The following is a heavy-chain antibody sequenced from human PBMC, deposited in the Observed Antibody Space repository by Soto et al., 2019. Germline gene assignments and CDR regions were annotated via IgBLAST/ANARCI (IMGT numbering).Heavy chain of an antibody. V-gene: IGHV3-23*01. CDR1: GFTFSTSA. Sequence: GGSLRLSCTASGFTFSTSAMSWVRQAPGRGLEWVSGISGSGAGTYYADSVKGRFTISRDNSKNTLCLQMSGLRAEDAAVYYCAKGPTVFGAVISFDYYYGMYVWGQGTPVTVSS. D-gene: IGHD3-3*01. CDR3: AKGPTVFGAVISFDYYYGMYV. CDR2: ISGSGAGT. J-gene: IGHJ6*02.